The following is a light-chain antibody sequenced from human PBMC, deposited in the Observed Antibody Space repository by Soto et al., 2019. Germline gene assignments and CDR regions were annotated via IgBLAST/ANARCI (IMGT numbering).Light chain of an antibody. Sequence: EIVMTQSPGTLSVSPGERATFSCRASQSVSSNLAWYQHKPGQAPRLLIYGASTRATGIPARFSGSGSGTEFTLTISSLQSEHFAVYYCQQYHNWPPLTFGGGTKVEIK. CDR1: QSVSSN. CDR2: GAS. CDR3: QQYHNWPPLT. V-gene: IGKV3-15*01. J-gene: IGKJ4*01.